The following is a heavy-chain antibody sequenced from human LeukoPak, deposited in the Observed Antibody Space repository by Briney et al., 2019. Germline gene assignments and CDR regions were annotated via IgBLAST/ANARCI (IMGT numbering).Heavy chain of an antibody. J-gene: IGHJ4*02. Sequence: QPGGSLRLFCAGSGFSFGSYWMTWVRQAPGKGLEWVANINQDGGEKYYVDSVKGRFTISRDNAKNSLYVQMNSLRAEDTAVYYCASGYNASGSYLAGYFDYWGQGTRVTVSS. CDR3: ASGYNASGSYLAGYFDY. CDR2: INQDGGEK. V-gene: IGHV3-7*05. D-gene: IGHD3-10*01. CDR1: GFSFGSYW.